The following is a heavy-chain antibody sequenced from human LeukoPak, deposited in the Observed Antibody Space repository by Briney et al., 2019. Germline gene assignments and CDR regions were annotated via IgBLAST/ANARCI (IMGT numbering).Heavy chain of an antibody. J-gene: IGHJ4*02. CDR3: ARSGITMIVVTPRSFDY. CDR2: IYYSGST. CDR1: GGSISSYY. D-gene: IGHD3-22*01. Sequence: SETLSLTCTVSGGSISSYYWSWIRQPPGKGLEWIGYIYYSGSTNYNPSLKSRVTISVDTSKNQFSLKLSSVTAADTVVYYCARSGITMIVVTPRSFDYWGQGTLVTVSS. V-gene: IGHV4-59*08.